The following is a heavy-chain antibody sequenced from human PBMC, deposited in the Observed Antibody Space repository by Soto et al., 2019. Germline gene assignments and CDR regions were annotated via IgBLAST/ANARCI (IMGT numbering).Heavy chain of an antibody. J-gene: IGHJ1*01. CDR3: ARHFGSSSYFHH. CDR2: IYYSGST. Sequence: SETLSLTCTVSGGSISSTSYYWGWIRQPPGKGLEWIGSIYYSGSTHYNPSLKSRVTVSVDTSKNQFSLKLISVTAADTAMYYCARHFGSSSYFHHWGQGTLVTVSS. D-gene: IGHD6-6*01. CDR1: GGSISSTSYY. V-gene: IGHV4-39*01.